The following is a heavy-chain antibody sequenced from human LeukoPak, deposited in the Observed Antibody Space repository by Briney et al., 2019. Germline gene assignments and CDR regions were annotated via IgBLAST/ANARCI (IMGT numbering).Heavy chain of an antibody. D-gene: IGHD4-17*01. CDR3: AREMTTVTTTDI. CDR2: IYYSGST. J-gene: IGHJ3*02. CDR1: GGSISNYY. Sequence: PSETLSLTCTVSGGSISNYYWSWIRQPPGKGLEWIGYIYYSGSTNYNPSLKSRVSISVDTSKNQFSLKLSSVTAADTAVYYCAREMTTVTTTDIWGQGTMVTVSS. V-gene: IGHV4-59*12.